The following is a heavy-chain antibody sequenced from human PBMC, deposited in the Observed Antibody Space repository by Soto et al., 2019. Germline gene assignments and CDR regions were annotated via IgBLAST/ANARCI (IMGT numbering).Heavy chain of an antibody. J-gene: IGHJ5*02. CDR3: ARARVLWFRELLTVDWFDP. D-gene: IGHD3-10*01. V-gene: IGHV4-31*03. CDR1: GGSISSGGYH. Sequence: QVQLQESGPGLVKPSQTLSLTCTVSGGSISSGGYHRRWIRQHPGQGLEWIGNIYYSGSTYYNPSLRCRVTISVDTSKSQFSLNLTSVTAADTAVYYCARARVLWFRELLTVDWFDPWGQGTVVTVSS. CDR2: IYYSGST.